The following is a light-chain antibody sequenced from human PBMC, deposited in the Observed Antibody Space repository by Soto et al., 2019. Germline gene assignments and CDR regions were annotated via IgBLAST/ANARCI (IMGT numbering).Light chain of an antibody. J-gene: IGKJ4*01. V-gene: IGKV1-5*03. Sequence: DIQMTQSPSTLSASVGDRVTITCRASQSMSYWLAWYQQKPGKAPKLLIYKATNLESGVPSRFSGSGSGTEFTLTISSLQSDDFATYYSQQYNNYWGLTFGGGTKVEIK. CDR2: KAT. CDR3: QQYNNYWGLT. CDR1: QSMSYW.